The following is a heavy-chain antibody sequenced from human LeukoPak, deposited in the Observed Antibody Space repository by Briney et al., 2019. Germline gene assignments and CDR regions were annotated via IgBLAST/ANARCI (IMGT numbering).Heavy chain of an antibody. V-gene: IGHV4-61*01. J-gene: IGHJ4*02. CDR1: GGSISSSSYY. Sequence: SETLSLTCTVSGGSISSSSYYWSWIRQPPGKGLEWIGYIYYSGSTNYNPSLKSRVTISVDTSKNQFSLKLSSVTAADTAVYYCARDRSYYDSSGYYPNTYFDYWGQGTLVTVSS. CDR3: ARDRSYYDSSGYYPNTYFDY. CDR2: IYYSGST. D-gene: IGHD3-22*01.